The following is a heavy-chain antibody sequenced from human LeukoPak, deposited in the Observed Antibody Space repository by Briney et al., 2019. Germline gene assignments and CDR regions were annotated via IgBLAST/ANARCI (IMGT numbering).Heavy chain of an antibody. CDR1: GGSISSYY. J-gene: IGHJ4*02. Sequence: SETLSLTCTASGGSISSYYWSWIRQPPGKGLEWIGYIYYSGSTNYNPSLKSRVTISVDTSKNQFSLKLSSVTAADTAVYYCARVVGYNSYYFDYWGQGTLVTVSS. D-gene: IGHD5-24*01. CDR3: ARVVGYNSYYFDY. CDR2: IYYSGST. V-gene: IGHV4-59*01.